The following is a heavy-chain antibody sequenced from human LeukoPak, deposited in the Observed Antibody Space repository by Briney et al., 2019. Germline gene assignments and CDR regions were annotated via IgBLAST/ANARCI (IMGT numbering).Heavy chain of an antibody. CDR3: ARNGNLYYYDSSGYYYDY. J-gene: IGHJ4*02. CDR2: INHSGST. CDR1: GGSFSGYY. V-gene: IGHV4-34*01. D-gene: IGHD3-22*01. Sequence: SETLSLTCAVYGGSFSGYYWSWIRQPPGKGLEWIGEINHSGSTNYNPSLKSRVTISVDTSKNQFSLKLSSVTAADTAVYYCARNGNLYYYDSSGYYYDYWGQGTLVTVSS.